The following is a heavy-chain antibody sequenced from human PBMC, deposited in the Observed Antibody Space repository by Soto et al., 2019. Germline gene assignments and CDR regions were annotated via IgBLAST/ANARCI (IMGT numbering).Heavy chain of an antibody. CDR3: ARDGRAGMVRWFDP. J-gene: IGHJ5*02. CDR2: IYYSGST. V-gene: IGHV4-31*03. D-gene: IGHD3-10*01. Sequence: QVKLQEPGPGLVKPSQTLSLTCTVSGGSISSGGYYWSWIRQHPGKGLEWIGYIYYSGSTYYNPSLKSRVTISVDTSKNQFSLKLSSVTAADTAVYFCARDGRAGMVRWFDPWGQGTLVTVSS. CDR1: GGSISSGGYY.